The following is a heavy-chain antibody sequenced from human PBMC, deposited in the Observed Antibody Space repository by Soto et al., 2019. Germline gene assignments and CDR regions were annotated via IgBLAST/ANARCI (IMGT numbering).Heavy chain of an antibody. Sequence: SETLSLTCTVSGGSISGSYWSWVRQSAGKGLEWIGRIYSSGSSNYNPSLNSRLTMSLDTSKNQFSLKLRSVTAADTAIYYCARLFTVTTDYYFGMDVWGQGTTVTVSS. CDR1: GGSISGSY. CDR2: IYSSGSS. J-gene: IGHJ6*02. CDR3: ARLFTVTTDYYFGMDV. V-gene: IGHV4-4*07. D-gene: IGHD4-17*01.